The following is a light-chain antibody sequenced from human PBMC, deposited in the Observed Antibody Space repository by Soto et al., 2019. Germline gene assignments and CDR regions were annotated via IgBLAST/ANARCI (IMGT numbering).Light chain of an antibody. CDR2: DVS. CDR1: SSDVGGYNY. J-gene: IGLJ1*01. CDR3: SSYTSSITAV. Sequence: QSVLTQPASVSGSPGQSITISCTGTSSDVGGYNYVSWYQQHPGKAPKLMIYDVSNRPSGVSNRFSGSKSGNTASLTISGLQAEYEADYYCSSYTSSITAVFATGTEVTVL. V-gene: IGLV2-14*01.